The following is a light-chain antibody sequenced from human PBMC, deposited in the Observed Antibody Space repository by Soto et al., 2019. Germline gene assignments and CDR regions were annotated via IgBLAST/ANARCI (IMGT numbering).Light chain of an antibody. CDR1: SSDVGAYNY. V-gene: IGLV2-11*01. Sequence: QSALTQPRSVSGSPGQSVTISCTGTSSDVGAYNYVSWYQQHPGKAPKVMIYDVSKRPSGVPDRFSGSKSGTTASLTISGLQADDEADYYCCSYAGRYSYVFGSGTKLTVL. J-gene: IGLJ1*01. CDR3: CSYAGRYSYV. CDR2: DVS.